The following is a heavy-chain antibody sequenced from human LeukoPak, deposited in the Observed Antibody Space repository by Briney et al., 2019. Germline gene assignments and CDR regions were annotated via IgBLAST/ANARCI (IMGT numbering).Heavy chain of an antibody. CDR3: ARAHMVRGVRYGLDV. CDR1: GFTFSSYS. CDR2: STNNGGST. J-gene: IGHJ6*02. D-gene: IGHD3-10*01. V-gene: IGHV3-64*01. Sequence: GGSLRLSCAASGFTFSSYSMYWVRQAPGKGLEYLSASTNNGGSTNYANSVKGRFTISRDNSKNTLYLQMGSLRTEDMAVYYCARAHMVRGVRYGLDVWGQGTTVFVSS.